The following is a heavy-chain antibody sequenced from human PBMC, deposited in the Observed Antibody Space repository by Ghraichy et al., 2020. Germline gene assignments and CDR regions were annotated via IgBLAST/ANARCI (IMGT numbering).Heavy chain of an antibody. CDR1: GFTFGFTFSNSA. CDR3: AREWKNFDC. D-gene: IGHD1-1*01. J-gene: IGHJ4*02. CDR2: IGGSGGGT. Sequence: GGSLRLSCAASGFTFGFTFSNSAIIWARQAPGKGLQWVSGIGGSGGGTYYADSVKGRFTISRDNSKNTVYLQMNSLRDEDTAIYYCAREWKNFDCWGQGTLFTVSS. V-gene: IGHV3-23*01.